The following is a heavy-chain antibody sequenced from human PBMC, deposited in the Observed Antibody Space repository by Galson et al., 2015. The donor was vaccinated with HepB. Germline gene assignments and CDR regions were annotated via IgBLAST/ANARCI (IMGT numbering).Heavy chain of an antibody. J-gene: IGHJ4*02. CDR3: AKCTYDFWSGYYISQTVGSYYFDY. D-gene: IGHD3-3*01. CDR1: GFTFSSYA. Sequence: SLRLSCAASGFTFSSYAMSWVRQAPGKGLEWVSAISGSGGSTYYADSVKGRFTISRDNSKNTLYLQMNSLRAEDTAVYYCAKCTYDFWSGYYISQTVGSYYFDYWGQGTLVTVSS. CDR2: ISGSGGST. V-gene: IGHV3-23*01.